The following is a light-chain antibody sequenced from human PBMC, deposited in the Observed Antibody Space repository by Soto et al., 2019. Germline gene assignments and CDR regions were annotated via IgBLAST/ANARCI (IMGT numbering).Light chain of an antibody. CDR3: QKYNSAPRT. CDR2: AAS. J-gene: IGKJ1*01. Sequence: DIQMTQSPSSLSASVGDRVTLTCRASQGISNYLAWYQQKPGKVPKLLIYAASTLESGVPSRFSCSGSVTDFTLTISSRQPEDVATYYCQKYNSAPRTFGQGTKVEGK. CDR1: QGISNY. V-gene: IGKV1-27*01.